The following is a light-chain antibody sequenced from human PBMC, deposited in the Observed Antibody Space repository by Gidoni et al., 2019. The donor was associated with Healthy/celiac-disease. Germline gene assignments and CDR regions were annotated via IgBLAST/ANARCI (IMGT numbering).Light chain of an antibody. J-gene: IGKJ4*01. CDR3: QKYNSAPLT. CDR1: QGISYY. CDR2: AAS. Sequence: DIQMTQSPSSLSASVGDRVTITCLASQGISYYLAWYQQKPGKVPKLLIYAASTVQSGVPSWCSGSGGGTDITLTISSLQPEDVATYYWQKYNSAPLTFGGGTKVEIK. V-gene: IGKV1-27*01.